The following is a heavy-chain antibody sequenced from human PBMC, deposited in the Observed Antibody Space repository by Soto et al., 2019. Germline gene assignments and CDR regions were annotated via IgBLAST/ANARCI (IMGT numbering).Heavy chain of an antibody. CDR1: GCSISSSNW. J-gene: IGHJ6*02. CDR2: IYNSGST. Sequence: AETLSLTCAVSGCSISSSNWWCWVREPPGRRLEWPGEIYNSGSTNYTPSLKSRFTISVDKSKNQFSLQLSSVTAEDTAVYYCARDGSRFRGDTVRSHQLLSHDYYYYSMDVWGQGTTVTVSS. D-gene: IGHD2-2*01. V-gene: IGHV4-4*02. CDR3: ARDGSRFRGDTVRSHQLLSHDYYYYSMDV.